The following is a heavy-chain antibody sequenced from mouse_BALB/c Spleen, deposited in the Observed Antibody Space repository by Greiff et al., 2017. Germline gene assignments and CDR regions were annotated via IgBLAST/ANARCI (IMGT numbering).Heavy chain of an antibody. CDR3: AKNSIYDGYYYAMDY. D-gene: IGHD2-3*01. J-gene: IGHJ4*01. V-gene: IGHV2-6-5*01. CDR1: GFSLTDYG. CDR2: IWGGGST. Sequence: VQLQQSGPGLVAPSQSLSITCTVSGFSLTDYGVSWIRQPPGKGLEWLGVIWGGGSTYYNSALKSRLSISKDNSKSQVFLKMNSLQTDDTAMYYCAKNSIYDGYYYAMDYWGQGTSVTVSS.